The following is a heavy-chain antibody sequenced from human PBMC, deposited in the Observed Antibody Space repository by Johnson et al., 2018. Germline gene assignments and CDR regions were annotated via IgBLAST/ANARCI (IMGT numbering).Heavy chain of an antibody. CDR2: IWYDGNNK. J-gene: IGHJ3*02. D-gene: IGHD3-22*01. CDR1: GFTFSSYG. Sequence: QVQLVQSGGGVVQXGRSLRLXCTASGFTFSSYGMHWVRQAPGKGLEWLAVIWYDGNNKYYADFVKGRFTISRDNSKHTLYLQTISLRAEDTAVYYCTRTYYYDSSGYYIPDAFDIWGQGTMVTVSS. V-gene: IGHV3-33*01. CDR3: TRTYYYDSSGYYIPDAFDI.